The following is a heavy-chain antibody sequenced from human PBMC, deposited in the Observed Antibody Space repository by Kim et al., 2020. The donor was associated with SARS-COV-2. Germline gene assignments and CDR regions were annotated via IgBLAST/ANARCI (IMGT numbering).Heavy chain of an antibody. CDR2: ISGSGGST. J-gene: IGHJ3*01. CDR3: PKVPVVTTVTNRGGREAFDL. CDR1: GFTFSSYA. D-gene: IGHD4-17*01. V-gene: IGHV3-23*01. Sequence: GGSLRLSCAASGFTFSSYAMSWVRQAPGKGLEWVSAISGSGGSTYYADSVKGRFTLSRANSKNTLYLQMNSLRAEGTAVYYCPKVPVVTTVTNRGGREAFDLCGQGALVTVSS.